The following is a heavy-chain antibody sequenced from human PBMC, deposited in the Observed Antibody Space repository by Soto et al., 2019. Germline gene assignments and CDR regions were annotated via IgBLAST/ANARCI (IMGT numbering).Heavy chain of an antibody. D-gene: IGHD1-26*01. V-gene: IGHV3-48*03. CDR2: ISSSGSTI. J-gene: IGHJ5*02. CDR1: GFTFSSYE. CDR3: ARYGGASSYDWWFDT. Sequence: EVQLVESGGGWVQPGGSLRLSCAASGFTFSSYEMNWVRQAPGKGLEWVSDISSSGSTIYYADSVKGRFTISRDNAKNSLYLQMNRLRAEDTAVYYCARYGGASSYDWWFDTWGQGTLVTVSS.